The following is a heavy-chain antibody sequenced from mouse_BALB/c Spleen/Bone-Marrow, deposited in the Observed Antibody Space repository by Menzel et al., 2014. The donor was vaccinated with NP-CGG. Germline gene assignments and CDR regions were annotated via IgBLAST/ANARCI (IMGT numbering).Heavy chain of an antibody. CDR3: ARPGYYGYQNV. V-gene: IGHV4-1*02. J-gene: IGHJ1*01. D-gene: IGHD1-2*01. CDR2: INPDSRTI. CDR1: GFDFSRYW. Sequence: EVKLMESGGGLVQPGGSLKLSCAASGFDFSRYWTTWVRQAPGKGLEWIGEINPDSRTINYTPSLKDKFIISRDNAKNTLYLQMSKVRSEATALYYCARPGYYGYQNVWGAGTTVTVSS.